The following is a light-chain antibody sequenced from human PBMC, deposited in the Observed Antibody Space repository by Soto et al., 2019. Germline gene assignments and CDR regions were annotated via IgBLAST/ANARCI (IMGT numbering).Light chain of an antibody. Sequence: QSALPQPASVSGSPGQSITISCSGTSSDVGPYNYISWYQQHPGKAPKLMIYDVNNRPSGVSNRFSGSKSGNTASLTISGLQAEDEADYYCSSFTRSATRVFGTGTKVTVL. CDR3: SSFTRSATRV. CDR1: SSDVGPYNY. CDR2: DVN. V-gene: IGLV2-14*03. J-gene: IGLJ1*01.